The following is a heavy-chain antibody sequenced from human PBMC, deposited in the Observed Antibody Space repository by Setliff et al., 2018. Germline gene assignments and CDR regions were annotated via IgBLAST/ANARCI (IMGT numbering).Heavy chain of an antibody. CDR3: VRDDVRGYYMDV. V-gene: IGHV1-8*01. J-gene: IGHJ6*03. CDR2: MNPNNGNT. Sequence: VSVKVSCKASGYTFTSHDINWVRQATGQGLEWMGWMNPNNGNTGCVQKFQGRLTMTRNTSISTAYMELSSLRAEDTAVYYCVRDDVRGYYMDVWGKGTTVTVSS. D-gene: IGHD3-10*02. CDR1: GYTFTSHD.